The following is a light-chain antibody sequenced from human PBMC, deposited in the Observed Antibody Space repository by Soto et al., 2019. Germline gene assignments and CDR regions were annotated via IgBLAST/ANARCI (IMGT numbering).Light chain of an antibody. CDR1: QSISSW. CDR3: QQYNSQGT. V-gene: IGKV1-5*03. CDR2: KAS. J-gene: IGKJ1*01. Sequence: DIQMTQSPSTLSASVGDRVTITCRASQSISSWLAWYQQKPGKAPKLLIYKASSLESGVPSRFSGSGSGTEFTLTISSLQFDDFATYYCQQYNSQGTFCQGTKVDIK.